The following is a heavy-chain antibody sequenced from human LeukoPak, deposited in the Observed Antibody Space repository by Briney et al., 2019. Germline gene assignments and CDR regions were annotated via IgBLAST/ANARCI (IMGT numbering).Heavy chain of an antibody. CDR3: ARDPGRYFDPTIYYCYGMDV. D-gene: IGHD3-9*01. CDR2: INPSGGST. Sequence: ASVKVSCKASGYTFTSYYMHWVRQAPGQGLEWMGRINPSGGSTSYAQKFQGRVTMTRDTSTSTVYMELSSLRSEDTAVYYCARDPGRYFDPTIYYCYGMDVWGQGTTVTVSS. CDR1: GYTFTSYY. J-gene: IGHJ6*02. V-gene: IGHV1-46*01.